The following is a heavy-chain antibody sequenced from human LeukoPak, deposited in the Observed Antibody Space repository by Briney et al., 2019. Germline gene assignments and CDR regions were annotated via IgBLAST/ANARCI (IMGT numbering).Heavy chain of an antibody. CDR1: GGSITSYY. V-gene: IGHV4-59*08. J-gene: IGHJ3*02. Sequence: SETLSLTCTVSGGSITSYYWNWIRQPPGKGLEWIWYIYYSGSTNYNPSLKSRVTISVDTSKKQFSLKLSSVTAADTAVYYCARRFDSSGYYTDAFDIWGQGTMVTVSS. D-gene: IGHD3-22*01. CDR3: ARRFDSSGYYTDAFDI. CDR2: IYYSGST.